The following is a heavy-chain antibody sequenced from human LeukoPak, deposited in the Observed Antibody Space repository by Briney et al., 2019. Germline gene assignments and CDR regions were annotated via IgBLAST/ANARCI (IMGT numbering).Heavy chain of an antibody. CDR2: TYYRSRWYS. CDR3: ARDLGQGRAYWFDP. V-gene: IGHV6-1*01. D-gene: IGHD3-10*01. J-gene: IGHJ5*02. CDR1: GDSVSSNSGG. Sequence: SQTLSLTCVISGDSVSSNSGGWNWIRQSPSRGLEWLGRTYYRSRWYSDYAISVESRLTINPDTSKNQFSLQLNSVTPEDTAIYYCARDLGQGRAYWFDPWGQGTQVTVSS.